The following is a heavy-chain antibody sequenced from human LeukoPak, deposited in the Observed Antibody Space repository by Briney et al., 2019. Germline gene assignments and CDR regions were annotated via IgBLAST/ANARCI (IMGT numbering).Heavy chain of an antibody. J-gene: IGHJ3*02. CDR3: ARGGPSILVVVAAQYDAFDI. CDR2: IIPIFGTA. Sequence: SVKVSXKASGGTFSSYAISWVRQAPGQGLEWMGGIIPIFGTANYAQKFQGRVTITADESTRTAYMELSSLRSEDTAVYYCARGGPSILVVVAAQYDAFDIWGQGTMVTVSS. D-gene: IGHD2-15*01. V-gene: IGHV1-69*01. CDR1: GGTFSSYA.